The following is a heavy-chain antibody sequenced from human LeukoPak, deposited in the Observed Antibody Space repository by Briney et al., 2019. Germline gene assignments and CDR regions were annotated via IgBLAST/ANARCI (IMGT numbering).Heavy chain of an antibody. CDR2: ISYDGSNK. CDR3: ARVRGGSGWYFGYFDY. CDR1: GFTFSSYA. Sequence: GRSLRLSCAAYGFTFSSYAMHWVRQAPGKGLEWVAVISYDGSNKYYADSVKGRFTISRDNSKNTLYLQMNSLRAEDTAVYYCARVRGGSGWYFGYFDYWGQGTLVTVSS. V-gene: IGHV3-30-3*01. D-gene: IGHD6-19*01. J-gene: IGHJ4*02.